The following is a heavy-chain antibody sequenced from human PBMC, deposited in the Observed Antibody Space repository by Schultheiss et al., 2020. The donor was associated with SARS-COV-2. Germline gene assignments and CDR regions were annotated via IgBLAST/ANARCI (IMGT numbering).Heavy chain of an antibody. CDR3: ARGSAAVDY. CDR2: IYYSGST. J-gene: IGHJ4*02. V-gene: IGHV4-59*08. CDR1: GGSISSYY. D-gene: IGHD6-6*01. Sequence: SQTLSLTCTVSGGSISSYYWSWIRQPPGKGLEWIGYIYYSGSTNYNPSLKSRVTISVDTSKNQFSLKLSSVTAADTAVYYCARGSAAVDYWGQGTLVTVSS.